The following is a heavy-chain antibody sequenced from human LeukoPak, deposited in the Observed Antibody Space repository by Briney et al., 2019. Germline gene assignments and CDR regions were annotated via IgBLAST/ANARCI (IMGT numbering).Heavy chain of an antibody. Sequence: PSETLSLTCTVSGGSNSSYYWSWIRQPAGKGLEWIGRIYTSGSTNYNPSLKSRVTMSVDTSKNQFSLKLSSVTAADTAVYYCARAPLAVAGISPNWFDPCGQGTLVTVSS. CDR2: IYTSGST. V-gene: IGHV4-4*07. CDR3: ARAPLAVAGISPNWFDP. D-gene: IGHD6-19*01. J-gene: IGHJ5*02. CDR1: GGSNSSYY.